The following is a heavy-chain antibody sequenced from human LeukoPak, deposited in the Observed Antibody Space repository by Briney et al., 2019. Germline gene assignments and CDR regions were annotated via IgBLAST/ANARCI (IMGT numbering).Heavy chain of an antibody. CDR3: AELGITMIGGV. J-gene: IGHJ6*04. CDR1: GFTFSLNE. CDR2: INGPASNI. D-gene: IGHD3-10*02. V-gene: IGHV3-48*03. Sequence: GGSLRLSCAASGFTFSLNEMNWVRQAPGKGLEGVSYINGPASNIFYADSVKGRFTISRDNAKNSLYLQMNSLRAEDTAVYYCAELGITMIGGVWGKGTTVTISS.